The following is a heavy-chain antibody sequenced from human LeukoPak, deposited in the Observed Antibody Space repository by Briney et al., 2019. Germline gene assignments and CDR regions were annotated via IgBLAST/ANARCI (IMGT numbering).Heavy chain of an antibody. CDR2: INTGNGNT. CDR1: GYTFTSYA. V-gene: IGHV1-3*04. D-gene: IGHD4-17*01. J-gene: IGHJ4*02. CDR3: ASVDYGDY. Sequence: ASVKVFCKASGYTFTSYAMHWVRQAPGQRLEWMGWINTGNGNTQYSQKFQGRVTFTRDTSANTAYMELGSLRSEDTAVYYCASVDYGDYWGQGTLVTVSS.